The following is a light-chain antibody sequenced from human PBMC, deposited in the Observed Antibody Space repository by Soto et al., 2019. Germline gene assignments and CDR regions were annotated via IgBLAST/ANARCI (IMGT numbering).Light chain of an antibody. J-gene: IGLJ3*02. CDR1: SSDVGGYNS. CDR2: EVS. Sequence: QSALTQPASVSGSPGQSITISCTGASSDVGGYNSVSWYQQHPGKAPKLMIYEVSNRPSGISNRFSGSKSGKTASLTISGLQAEDEADYYCSSYTSSSTWVFGGGTKLTVL. CDR3: SSYTSSSTWV. V-gene: IGLV2-14*01.